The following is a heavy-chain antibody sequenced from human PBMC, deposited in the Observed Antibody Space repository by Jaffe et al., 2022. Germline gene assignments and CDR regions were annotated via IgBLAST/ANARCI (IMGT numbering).Heavy chain of an antibody. Sequence: QVQLVQSGAEVKKPGASVKVSCKVSGYTLTELSMHWVRQAPGKGLEWMGGFDPEDGETIYAQKFQGRVTMTEDTSTDTAYMELSSLRSEDTAVYYCATDCTGGVCYMDWFDPWGQGTLVTVSS. D-gene: IGHD2-8*02. V-gene: IGHV1-24*01. CDR3: ATDCTGGVCYMDWFDP. J-gene: IGHJ5*02. CDR2: FDPEDGET. CDR1: GYTLTELS.